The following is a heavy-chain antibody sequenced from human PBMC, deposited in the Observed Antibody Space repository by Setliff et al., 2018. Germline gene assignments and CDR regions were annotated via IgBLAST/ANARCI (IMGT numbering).Heavy chain of an antibody. V-gene: IGHV4-34*01. D-gene: IGHD3-10*01. CDR1: GGSFSGYY. CDR2: ISHSGNT. CDR3: ARVLVLGYNWFDP. Sequence: SETVSLTCAVYGGSFSGYYWSWIRQSPEKGLEWIGEISHSGNTNYNPSLKSRVTISIDTSKNQFSLKVNSVTAADTAVYYCARVLVLGYNWFDPWGQGTLVTVSS. J-gene: IGHJ5*02.